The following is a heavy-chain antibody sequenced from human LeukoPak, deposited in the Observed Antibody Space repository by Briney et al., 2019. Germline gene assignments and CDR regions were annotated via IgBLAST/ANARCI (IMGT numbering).Heavy chain of an antibody. D-gene: IGHD3-10*01. Sequence: GASVKVSCKASGYTLTSYYMHWVRQAPGQGLEWMGIINPSGGSTSYAQKFQGRVTMTRDTSTSTVYMELSSLRSEDTAVYYCARETGEGEPPHEDSWFDPWGQGTLVTVSS. CDR1: GYTLTSYY. V-gene: IGHV1-46*01. J-gene: IGHJ5*02. CDR2: INPSGGST. CDR3: ARETGEGEPPHEDSWFDP.